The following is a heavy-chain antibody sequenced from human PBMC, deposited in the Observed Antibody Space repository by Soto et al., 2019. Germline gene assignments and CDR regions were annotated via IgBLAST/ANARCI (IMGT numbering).Heavy chain of an antibody. CDR1: GYTFTSHG. D-gene: IGHD3-3*01. CDR3: ARHNSGDFWSGYSHYYFHY. V-gene: IGHV1-18*01. CDR2: ISAYSRKT. Sequence: ASVKVSCKTSGYTFTSHGISWVRQAPGQRLAWMGWISAYSRKTNYAQNLQGRLTMTTAKSTSAAYMELRSLKSDDPALYYCARHNSGDFWSGYSHYYFHYRRQGTLGT. J-gene: IGHJ4*02.